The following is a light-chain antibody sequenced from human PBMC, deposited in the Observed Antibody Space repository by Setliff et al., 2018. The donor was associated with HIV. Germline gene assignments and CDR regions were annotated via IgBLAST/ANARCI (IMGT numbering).Light chain of an antibody. Sequence: QSVLTQPASVSASLGQSITITCTGTNRDVGDYDRVSWYQQSPGAAPKLLIFEVTNRPSGVPDRFSGSKSGNTASLTISGLQAADEADYFCSSYVASVTSPYVFGTG. CDR1: NRDVGDYDR. CDR2: EVT. V-gene: IGLV2-18*02. J-gene: IGLJ1*01. CDR3: SSYVASVTSPYV.